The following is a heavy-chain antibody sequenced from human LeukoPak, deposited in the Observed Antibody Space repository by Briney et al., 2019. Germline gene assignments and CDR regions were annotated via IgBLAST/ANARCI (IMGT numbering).Heavy chain of an antibody. CDR2: MNANSGDT. CDR1: GYTFTGFG. CDR3: ARGGTYLPFGY. J-gene: IGHJ4*02. V-gene: IGHV1-8*01. Sequence: ASVKVSCMASGYTFTGFGINWVRQATGQGLEWMGWMNANSGDTGYAQNFQGRVTMTRNTSISTAYMELTSLRSEDTAIYYCARGGTYLPFGYWGQGTLVTVSS. D-gene: IGHD3-16*01.